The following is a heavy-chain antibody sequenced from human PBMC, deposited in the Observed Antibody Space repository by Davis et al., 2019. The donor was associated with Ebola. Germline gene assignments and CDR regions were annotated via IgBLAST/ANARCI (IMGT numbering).Heavy chain of an antibody. CDR2: ISDSGGST. CDR3: ARGTLRYQLGAFDI. J-gene: IGHJ3*02. V-gene: IGHV3-23*01. Sequence: GESLKISCAASGFTFSSYAMSWVRQAPGKGLEWVSAISDSGGSTYYADSVKGRFTISRDNAKNSLYLQMNSLRDEDTAVYYCARGTLRYQLGAFDIWGQGTMVTVSS. D-gene: IGHD2-2*01. CDR1: GFTFSSYA.